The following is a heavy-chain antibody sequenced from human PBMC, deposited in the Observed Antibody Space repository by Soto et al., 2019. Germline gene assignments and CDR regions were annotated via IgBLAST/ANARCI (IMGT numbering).Heavy chain of an antibody. V-gene: IGHV3-33*01. CDR3: ARDPMYDHDYVWGVLGMDV. Sequence: GGSLRLSCAASGFTFSSYGMHWVRQAPGKGLEWVAVIWYDGSNKYYADSVKGRFTISRDNSKNTLYLQMNSLRAEDTAVYYCARDPMYDHDYVWGVLGMDVWGQGTTVTVSS. D-gene: IGHD3-16*01. J-gene: IGHJ6*02. CDR1: GFTFSSYG. CDR2: IWYDGSNK.